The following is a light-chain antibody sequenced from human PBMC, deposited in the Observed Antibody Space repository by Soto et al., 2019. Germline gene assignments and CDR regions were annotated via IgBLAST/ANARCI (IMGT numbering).Light chain of an antibody. J-gene: IGLJ3*02. CDR2: TNG. CDR3: QSYDSGLSGSV. V-gene: IGLV1-40*01. Sequence: QSVLTQPPSVSGAPGQRVTISCTGTSYNIGAGYDVNWYQHLPGAAPKLLIYTNGNRPSGVPDRFSGSKSGTSASLAITGLQAEDEADYYCQSYDSGLSGSVFGGGTKVTVL. CDR1: SYNIGAGYD.